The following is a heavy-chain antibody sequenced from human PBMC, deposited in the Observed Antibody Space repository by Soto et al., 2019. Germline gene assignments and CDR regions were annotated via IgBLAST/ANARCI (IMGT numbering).Heavy chain of an antibody. CDR1: GYTFTSYH. V-gene: IGHV1-18*01. CDR2: ISAYNTNT. Sequence: QVQLVQSGAEVKKPGASVKVSCKTSGYTFTSYHISWVRQAPGQGLEWMGWISAYNTNTNYAQKFQGRVTMTTDTLASTAYMELRSMRSDDTAVYYCARDTPPTDYWGQGTLVTVSS. J-gene: IGHJ4*02. CDR3: ARDTPPTDY.